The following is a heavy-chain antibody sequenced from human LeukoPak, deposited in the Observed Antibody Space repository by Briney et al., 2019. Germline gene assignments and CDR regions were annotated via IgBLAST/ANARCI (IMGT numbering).Heavy chain of an antibody. J-gene: IGHJ4*02. V-gene: IGHV4-39*07. CDR1: GGSISSGGYY. CDR2: INHSGST. Sequence: SETLPLTCTVSGGSISSGGYYWSWIRQPPGKGLEWIGEINHSGSTNYNPSLKSRVTISVDTSKNQFSLKLSSVTAADTAVYYCARGGFAVVTPRVIYFDYWGQGTLVTVSS. CDR3: ARGGFAVVTPRVIYFDY. D-gene: IGHD4-23*01.